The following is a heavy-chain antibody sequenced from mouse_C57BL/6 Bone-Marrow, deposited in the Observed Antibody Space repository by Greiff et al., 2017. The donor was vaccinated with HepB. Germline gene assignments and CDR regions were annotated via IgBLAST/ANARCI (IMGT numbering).Heavy chain of an antibody. CDR3: ARALRLRDFDY. V-gene: IGHV1-22*01. J-gene: IGHJ2*01. CDR2: INPNNGGT. Sequence: EVQLQQSGPELVKPGASVKMSCKASGYTFTDYNMHWVKQSHGKSLEWIGYINPNNGGTSYNQKFKGKATLTVNKSSSTAYMELRSLTSEESAVYYCARALRLRDFDYWGQGTTLTVSS. D-gene: IGHD3-2*02. CDR1: GYTFTDYN.